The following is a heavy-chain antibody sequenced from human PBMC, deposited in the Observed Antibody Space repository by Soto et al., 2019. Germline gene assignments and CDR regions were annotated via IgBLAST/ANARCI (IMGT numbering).Heavy chain of an antibody. CDR1: GFSLSTGGVG. V-gene: IGHV2-5*02. D-gene: IGHD2-21*02. Sequence: QITLKESGPALVKPTQTLTLTCTISGFSLSTGGVGVGWIRQPPGKALEWLALIYWDDDKRYSPSLRSRLTLTKDTSKNQXXLXMXXIDPVDTATYYCAHSRCGGDCLQSYSSHYYYGMDVWGQGTTVTVSS. CDR3: AHSRCGGDCLQSYSSHYYYGMDV. CDR2: IYWDDDK. J-gene: IGHJ6*02.